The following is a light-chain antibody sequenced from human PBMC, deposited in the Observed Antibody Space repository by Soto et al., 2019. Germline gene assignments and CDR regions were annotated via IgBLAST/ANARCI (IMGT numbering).Light chain of an antibody. CDR2: DAS. V-gene: IGKV3-11*01. J-gene: IGKJ1*01. Sequence: EIVLTQSPGTLSLSPGERATLSCRASSSVSTYLAWYQQKPGQAPRLLIYDASNRATGIPARFSGSGSGTDFTLTISSLEPEDFAVYYCQQRRNCPWTFGQGTKVEIK. CDR3: QQRRNCPWT. CDR1: SSVSTY.